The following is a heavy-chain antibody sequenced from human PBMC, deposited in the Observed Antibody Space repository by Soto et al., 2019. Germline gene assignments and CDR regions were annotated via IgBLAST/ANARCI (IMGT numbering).Heavy chain of an antibody. J-gene: IGHJ6*02. CDR2: SSAYNGNT. Sequence: AAVKVSCKASGYTFTSYGISGVRQAPGQGREWMGWSSAYNGNTNYAQKLQGRVTMTTDTSTSTAYMELRSLRSDDTAVYYCARRVAGCSSTSCYFYYGMDVWGQGTTVTVSS. CDR3: ARRVAGCSSTSCYFYYGMDV. D-gene: IGHD2-2*01. CDR1: GYTFTSYG. V-gene: IGHV1-18*04.